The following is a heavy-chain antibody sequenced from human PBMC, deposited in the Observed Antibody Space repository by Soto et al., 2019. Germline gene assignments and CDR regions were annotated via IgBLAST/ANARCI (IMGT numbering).Heavy chain of an antibody. CDR1: GYTFTSYC. V-gene: IGHV1-18*01. Sequence: ASVKVSCKASGYTFTSYCISWVRQAPGQGLEWMGWISAYNGNTNYAQKLQGRVTMTTDTSTSTAYMELRSLRSDDTAVYYCARDPDPHDYGLIGMDVWGQGTTVTVSS. D-gene: IGHD4-17*01. J-gene: IGHJ6*02. CDR2: ISAYNGNT. CDR3: ARDPDPHDYGLIGMDV.